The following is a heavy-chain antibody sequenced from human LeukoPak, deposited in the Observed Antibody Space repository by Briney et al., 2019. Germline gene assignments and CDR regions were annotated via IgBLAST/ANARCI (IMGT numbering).Heavy chain of an antibody. CDR1: GGSISSGSYY. CDR2: IYTSGST. CDR3: ARESGYGYGFWFDY. Sequence: SQTLSLTCTVSGGSISSGSYYWSWIRQPAGKGLEWIGRIYTSGSTNYNPSLKSRVTISVDTSKNQFSLKLSSVTAADTAVYYCARESGYGYGFWFDYWGQGTLVTVSS. V-gene: IGHV4-61*02. J-gene: IGHJ4*02. D-gene: IGHD5-18*01.